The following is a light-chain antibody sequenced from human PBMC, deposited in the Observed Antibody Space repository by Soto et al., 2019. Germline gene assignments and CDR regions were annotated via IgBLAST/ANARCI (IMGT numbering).Light chain of an antibody. J-gene: IGKJ5*01. CDR1: QSVGVY. Sequence: EIVLTQSPATLSLSPGERATLSCRASQSVGVYLAWYPQKSGLAPRLLIFDASTRAAGVPTRFRGYGSGTDFTLTISSLEPDDFAVYYCQQRGIWPGITFGQGTRLEI. CDR3: QQRGIWPGIT. V-gene: IGKV3-11*01. CDR2: DAS.